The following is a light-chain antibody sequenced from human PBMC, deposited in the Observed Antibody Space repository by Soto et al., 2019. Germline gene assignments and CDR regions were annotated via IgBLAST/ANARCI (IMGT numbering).Light chain of an antibody. CDR2: GAS. Sequence: EIVMTQSPATLSVSPGERVTLSCRASHSVSSRLAWYQEKPGQAPRLLIHGASTRATGLPARFSGSGSGTEFTLTISSLQSEDFAVYYCQHYTNWPLTFGGGTKVEIK. CDR1: HSVSSR. J-gene: IGKJ4*01. CDR3: QHYTNWPLT. V-gene: IGKV3-15*01.